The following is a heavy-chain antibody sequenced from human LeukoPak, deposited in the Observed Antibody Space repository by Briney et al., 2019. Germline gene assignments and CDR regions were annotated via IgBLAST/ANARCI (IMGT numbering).Heavy chain of an antibody. D-gene: IGHD3-3*01. Sequence: PSETLSLTCTVPGGSISSYYWGWFRQSPAKGLEWIGYVYYSGSTKYNPSLKSRVTISVDTSKNQSSLNLSSVTAADTAVYYCGRETWSRSYYYMDVWGKGTTVTVSS. V-gene: IGHV4-59*01. CDR3: GRETWSRSYYYMDV. J-gene: IGHJ6*03. CDR2: VYYSGST. CDR1: GGSISSYY.